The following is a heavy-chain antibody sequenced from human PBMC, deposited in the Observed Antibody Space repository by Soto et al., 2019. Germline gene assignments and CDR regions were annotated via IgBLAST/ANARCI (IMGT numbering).Heavy chain of an antibody. D-gene: IGHD3-9*01. CDR2: INTYNGNT. J-gene: IGHJ4*02. CDR1: GYTFTSYG. V-gene: IGHV1-18*01. CDR3: ARDLHYVLLTGFPGAFFGY. Sequence: ASVKVSCKASGYTFTSYGISWVRQAPGQGLEWMGWINTYNGNTYYAQILQGRVTMTTDTSTSTAYMELRSLKSDDTAVYHCARDLHYVLLTGFPGAFFGYWGQGTLVTVSS.